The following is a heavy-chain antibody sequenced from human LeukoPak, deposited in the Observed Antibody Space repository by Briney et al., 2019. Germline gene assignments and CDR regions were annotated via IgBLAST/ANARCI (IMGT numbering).Heavy chain of an antibody. V-gene: IGHV4-59*12. D-gene: IGHD3-9*01. J-gene: IGHJ4*02. CDR1: GGSISSYY. CDR2: IYYSGST. Sequence: SETLSLTCTVSGGSISSYYWSWIRQPPGKGLEWIGYIYYSGSTNYNPSLKSRVTISVDTSKNQFSLKLSSVTAADTAVYYCARGAPLRYFDPSGYFDYWGQGTLVTVSS. CDR3: ARGAPLRYFDPSGYFDY.